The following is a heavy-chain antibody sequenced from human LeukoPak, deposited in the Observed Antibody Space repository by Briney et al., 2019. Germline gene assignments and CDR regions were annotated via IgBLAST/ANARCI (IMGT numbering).Heavy chain of an antibody. D-gene: IGHD1-20*01. CDR1: GFRFSDFT. Sequence: GGSLRLSCAASGFRFSDFTMTWVRQAPGKGLEWVSSISSSSSYIYYADSVKGRFTISRDNAKNSLYLQMNSLRAEDTAVYYCARDPAGYNWNYGMDVWGQGTTVTVSS. CDR2: ISSSSSYI. J-gene: IGHJ6*02. V-gene: IGHV3-21*01. CDR3: ARDPAGYNWNYGMDV.